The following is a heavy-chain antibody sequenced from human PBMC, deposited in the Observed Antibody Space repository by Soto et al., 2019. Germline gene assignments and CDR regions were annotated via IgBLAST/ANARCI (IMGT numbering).Heavy chain of an antibody. J-gene: IGHJ6*03. CDR2: INHSGNT. V-gene: IGHV4-34*01. D-gene: IGHD3-9*01. Sequence: PSETLSLTCAVYCGSFSGYYWSCIRQPPGKGLEWIGEINHSGNTNYNPSLKSRVTISVDKSKNQFSLKLSSVTAADTAVYYCASQGLPYFDWSPTPLYYMDVWGKGTTVTVSS. CDR3: ASQGLPYFDWSPTPLYYMDV. CDR1: CGSFSGYY.